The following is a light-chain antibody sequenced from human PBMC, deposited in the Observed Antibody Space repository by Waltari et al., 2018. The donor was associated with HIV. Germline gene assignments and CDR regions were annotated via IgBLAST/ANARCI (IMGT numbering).Light chain of an antibody. CDR1: SSDVGGYKH. Sequence: QSALTQPASVSGSPGQSITISCTGTSSDVGGYKHVSWYQQHPGKAPKLMIHDVIKRPSGVSNRFSGSKSGNTASLTISGLQAEDEADYYCCSYAGSSTYVFGTGTKVTVL. CDR3: CSYAGSSTYV. V-gene: IGLV2-23*02. CDR2: DVI. J-gene: IGLJ1*01.